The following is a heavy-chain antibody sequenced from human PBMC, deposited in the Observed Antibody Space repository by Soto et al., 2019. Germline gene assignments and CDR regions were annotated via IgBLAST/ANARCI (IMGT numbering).Heavy chain of an antibody. CDR2: IYTDGTT. CDR1: GDSISDYFY. Sequence: SETLSLTCTVSGDSISDYFYWSFIRQPAGKGLEWIGRIYTDGTTKYNPSLKSRVTLSLDKSKNQFSLRLSSVTAADTAVYYFAREVRGGFTGIFDQWGRGSRVTSPQ. D-gene: IGHD2-15*01. CDR3: AREVRGGFTGIFDQ. J-gene: IGHJ4*02. V-gene: IGHV4-4*07.